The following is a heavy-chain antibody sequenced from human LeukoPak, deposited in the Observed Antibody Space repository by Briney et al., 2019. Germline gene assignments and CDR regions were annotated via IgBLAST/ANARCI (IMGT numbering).Heavy chain of an antibody. Sequence: TSEALSLTCSVSDGSISSYYWSWIRQPPGKGLECIGYIHSSGSTHYNPSLKSRVTTSLDTSKNQFSLKLSSVTAADTAVYYCARLGSYSDHWGQGTLVTVSS. V-gene: IGHV4-4*09. CDR2: IHSSGST. CDR3: ARLGSYSDH. D-gene: IGHD1-26*01. CDR1: DGSISSYY. J-gene: IGHJ4*02.